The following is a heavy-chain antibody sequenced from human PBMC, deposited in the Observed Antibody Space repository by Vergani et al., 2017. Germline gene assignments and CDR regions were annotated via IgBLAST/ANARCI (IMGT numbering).Heavy chain of an antibody. J-gene: IGHJ4*02. V-gene: IGHV3-23*01. CDR1: GFTFSTYA. Sequence: EVQLLESGGGLVQPGGSLRLSCAASGFTFSTYAMTWVRQAPGKGLEWVSTISSHGGSTYYADSVKGRFTISRDNSKNTLSLQMNSLTAEDTDIYYCEGPQGTSAYYYGGFDYWGQGSMVTVSS. CDR3: EGPQGTSAYYYGGFDY. CDR2: ISSHGGST. D-gene: IGHD3-22*01.